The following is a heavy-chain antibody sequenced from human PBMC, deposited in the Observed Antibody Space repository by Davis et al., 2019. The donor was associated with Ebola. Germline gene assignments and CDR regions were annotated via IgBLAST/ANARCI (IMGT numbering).Heavy chain of an antibody. V-gene: IGHV3-21*04. J-gene: IGHJ4*02. CDR1: GFTFSSYA. CDR2: ISSSSSYI. CDR3: AKDNEQLVAYFDY. D-gene: IGHD6-6*01. Sequence: GESLKISCAASGFTFSSYAMSWVRQAPGKGLEWVSSISSSSSYIYYADSVKGRFTISRDNAKNSLYLQMNSLRSEDTAVYYCAKDNEQLVAYFDYWGQGTLVTVSS.